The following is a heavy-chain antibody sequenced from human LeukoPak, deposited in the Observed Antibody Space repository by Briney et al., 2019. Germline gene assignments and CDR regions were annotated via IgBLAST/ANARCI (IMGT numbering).Heavy chain of an antibody. CDR2: INSDGSST. J-gene: IGHJ4*02. CDR1: GFTFSTYW. Sequence: GGSLRLSCAASGFTFSTYWMRWVRQVPGKGLVWVSRINSDGSSTNYADSVKGRFTISRDNAENTLYLQMNSLSAEDTAVYYCTRDGAVGEPFDYWGQGTLVTVSS. CDR3: TRDGAVGEPFDY. V-gene: IGHV3-74*01. D-gene: IGHD3-10*01.